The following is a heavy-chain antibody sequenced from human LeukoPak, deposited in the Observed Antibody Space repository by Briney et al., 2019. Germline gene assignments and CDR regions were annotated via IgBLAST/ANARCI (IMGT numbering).Heavy chain of an antibody. CDR3: ASSSSSWYRVFDY. CDR1: GGSFSGYY. D-gene: IGHD6-13*01. Sequence: SETLSLTCAVYGGSFSGYYWSWIRQPPGKGLEWIGEINHSGSTNYNPSLKSRVTISVDTSRNQFSLKLSSATAADTAVYYCASSSSSWYRVFDYWGQGTLVTVSS. V-gene: IGHV4-34*01. J-gene: IGHJ4*02. CDR2: INHSGST.